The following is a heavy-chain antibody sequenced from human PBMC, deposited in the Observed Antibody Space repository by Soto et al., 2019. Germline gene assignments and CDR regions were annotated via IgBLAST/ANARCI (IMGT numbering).Heavy chain of an antibody. J-gene: IGHJ5*02. CDR1: GLIVTNNY. CDR2: IYAGGNT. D-gene: IGHD6-6*01. V-gene: IGHV3-53*01. Sequence: GGSLRLSCSVSGLIVTNNYITWVRQAPGKGLEWVSIIYAGGNTFYADSVKGRFTISRDRLKNTVYLQMSSLRTEDTAMYYCASGSTIAARLGWNWFGPWGQGTLVTVSS. CDR3: ASGSTIAARLGWNWFGP.